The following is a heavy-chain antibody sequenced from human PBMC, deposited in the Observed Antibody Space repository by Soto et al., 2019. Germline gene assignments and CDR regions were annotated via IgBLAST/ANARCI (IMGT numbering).Heavy chain of an antibody. CDR1: GFTFTSSA. CDR3: AAAGDYGDRRHYYYGMDV. J-gene: IGHJ6*02. V-gene: IGHV1-58*01. CDR2: IVVGSGNT. D-gene: IGHD4-17*01. Sequence: SVKVSCKASGFTFTSSAVQWVRQARGQRLEWIGWIVVGSGNTNYAQKFQERVTITRDMSTSTAYMELSSLRSEDTAVYYCAAAGDYGDRRHYYYGMDVWGQGTTVPVSS.